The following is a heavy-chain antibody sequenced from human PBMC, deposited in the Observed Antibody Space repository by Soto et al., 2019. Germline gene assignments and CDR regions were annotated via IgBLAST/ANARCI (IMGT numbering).Heavy chain of an antibody. CDR1: GFTFMNYA. D-gene: IGHD3-22*01. CDR2: ISYDGSYQ. V-gene: IGHV3-30-3*01. CDR3: AKDRALTYYYDTSGYLDD. Sequence: QVQLVESGGGVVQPGRSLRLSCAASGFTFMNYAIHWVRQAPGNGLQWVAVISYDGSYQNYADSVKGRFTISRDNSKSTLYLQINSLRPEDTAVYYCAKDRALTYYYDTSGYLDDWGQGTLVTVSS. J-gene: IGHJ4*02.